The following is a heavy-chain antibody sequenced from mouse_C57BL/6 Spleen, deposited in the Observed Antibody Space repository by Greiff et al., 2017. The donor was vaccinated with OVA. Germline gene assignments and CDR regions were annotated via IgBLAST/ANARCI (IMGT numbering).Heavy chain of an antibody. Sequence: QVQLQQSGTELVKPGASVKLSCKASGYTFTSYWMHWVKQRPGQGLEWIGNINPSNGGTNYNEKFKSKATLTVDKSSSTAYLQLSSLTSEDSAVYYCAREGYYYGSSPYYFDYWGQGTTLTVSS. D-gene: IGHD1-1*01. J-gene: IGHJ2*01. CDR2: INPSNGGT. CDR1: GYTFTSYW. CDR3: AREGYYYGSSPYYFDY. V-gene: IGHV1-53*01.